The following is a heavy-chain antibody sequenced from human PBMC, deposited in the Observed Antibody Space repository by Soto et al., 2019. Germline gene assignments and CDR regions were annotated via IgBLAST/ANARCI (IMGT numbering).Heavy chain of an antibody. CDR2: IIPILGLA. D-gene: IGHD3-10*01. J-gene: IGHJ5*02. CDR3: ARQFGT. Sequence: QVQLVQSGAEVKKPGSSVKVSCTTSGGTFSSYTINWVRQAPGQGLEWMGRIIPILGLANYAQNFQGKFTITADNSTSTAYMELSSLRSEDTAVYYCARQFGTWCQGTLVTVSS. CDR1: GGTFSSYT. V-gene: IGHV1-69*02.